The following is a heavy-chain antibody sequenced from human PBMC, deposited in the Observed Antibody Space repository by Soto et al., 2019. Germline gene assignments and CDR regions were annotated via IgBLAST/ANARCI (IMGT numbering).Heavy chain of an antibody. CDR2: IYNSGNT. CDR1: GGSISSGFYS. J-gene: IGHJ5*02. CDR3: ARGSDGVWNWFDP. V-gene: IGHV4-30-2*01. D-gene: IGHD2-21*02. Sequence: KPSETLSLTCAGSGGSISSGFYSWSWIRQPPGQGLEWIGYIYNSGNTYYNPSLMSRVTISVDRSQNHFSLKLTSVTAADTAVYYCARGSDGVWNWFDPWGQGTQVTVSS.